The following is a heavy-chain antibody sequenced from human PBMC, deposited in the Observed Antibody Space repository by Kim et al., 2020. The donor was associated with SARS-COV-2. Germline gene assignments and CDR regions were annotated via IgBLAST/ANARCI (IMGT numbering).Heavy chain of an antibody. D-gene: IGHD2-2*01. V-gene: IGHV3-23*01. Sequence: GGSLRLSCAASGFTFRTYAMSWVRQTPGRGLEWVSAISDSGDNTYYADSVKGRFTVSRDNSKNTLYLQMNSLRAVDAAVYYCAKDLGYCSSSICYPPYGMDVWGQGTTVTVSS. CDR2: ISDSGDNT. J-gene: IGHJ6*02. CDR3: AKDLGYCSSSICYPPYGMDV. CDR1: GFTFRTYA.